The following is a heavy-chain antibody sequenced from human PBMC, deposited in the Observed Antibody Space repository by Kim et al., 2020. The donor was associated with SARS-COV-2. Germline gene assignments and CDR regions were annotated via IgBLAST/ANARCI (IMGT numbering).Heavy chain of an antibody. Sequence: GGSLRLSCAASGFTFSSYGMHWVRQAPGKGLEWVAVIWYDGSNKYYADSVKGRFTISRDNSKNTLYLQMNSLRAEDTAVYYCARDLGFLEWLLYQFDYWGQGTLVTVSS. CDR2: IWYDGSNK. D-gene: IGHD3-3*01. CDR1: GFTFSSYG. J-gene: IGHJ4*02. CDR3: ARDLGFLEWLLYQFDY. V-gene: IGHV3-33*01.